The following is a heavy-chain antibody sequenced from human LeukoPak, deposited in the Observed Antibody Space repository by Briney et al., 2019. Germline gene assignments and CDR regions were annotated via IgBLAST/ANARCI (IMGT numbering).Heavy chain of an antibody. V-gene: IGHV3-48*01. Sequence: PGGSLRLSCAASGFTFSSYSMNWVRQAPGKGLEWVSSISSSSSTIYYADSVKGRFTISRDNAKNSLYLQMNSLRAEDTAVYYFARDRRTYYDILTGYYPLDIWGQGTMVTVSS. CDR1: GFTFSSYS. CDR2: ISSSSSTI. CDR3: ARDRRTYYDILTGYYPLDI. D-gene: IGHD3-9*01. J-gene: IGHJ3*02.